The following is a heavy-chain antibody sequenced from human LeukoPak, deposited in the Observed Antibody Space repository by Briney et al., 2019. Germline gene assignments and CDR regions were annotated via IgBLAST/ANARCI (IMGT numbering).Heavy chain of an antibody. Sequence: GGSLRLSCAASGFIFSRSAMHWVRQSPGKGLEWVAVISYDGSNIYYADSVKGRFTISRDNSRDTLYLQMNSLRAEDTAVYYCAKVRSDIVATMGAFDIWAKGQWSPSLQ. CDR3: AKVRSDIVATMGAFDI. V-gene: IGHV3-30-3*01. CDR1: GFIFSRSA. D-gene: IGHD5-12*01. J-gene: IGHJ3*02. CDR2: ISYDGSNI.